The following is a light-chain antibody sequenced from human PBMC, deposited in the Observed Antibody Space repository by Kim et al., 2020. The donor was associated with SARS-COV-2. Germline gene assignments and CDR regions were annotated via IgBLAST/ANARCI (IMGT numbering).Light chain of an antibody. J-gene: IGLJ3*02. Sequence: SYELTQPPSMSVAPGKTATITCEGDNIRTRSVHWYQHQPGQAPVVVIYYDSDRPSWIPERFSASNSGNTATLTISRVEAGDEADYYCQVWDSRSETQVFG. CDR3: QVWDSRSETQV. CDR1: NIRTRS. CDR2: YDS. V-gene: IGLV3-21*01.